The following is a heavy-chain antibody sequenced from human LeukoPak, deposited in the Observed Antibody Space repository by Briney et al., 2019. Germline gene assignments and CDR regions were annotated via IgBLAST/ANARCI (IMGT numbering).Heavy chain of an antibody. CDR3: ARIRSGAMVRGVMAGVYYFDY. D-gene: IGHD3-10*01. V-gene: IGHV4-34*01. Sequence: SETLSLTCAVYGGSFSGYYWSWIRQPPGKGLEWIGEINHSGSTNYNPSLKSRVTISVDTYKNQFSLKPSSVTAADTAVYYCARIRSGAMVRGVMAGVYYFDYWGQGTLVTVSS. J-gene: IGHJ4*02. CDR1: GGSFSGYY. CDR2: INHSGST.